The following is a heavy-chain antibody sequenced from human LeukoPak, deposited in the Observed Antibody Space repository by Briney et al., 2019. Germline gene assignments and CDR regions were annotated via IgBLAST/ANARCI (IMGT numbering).Heavy chain of an antibody. Sequence: ASVKVSCKASGYTFTGYYMHWVRQAPGQGLEWMGWINPNSGGTNYAQKFQGWVTMTRDTSISTAYMVLSRLRSDDTAVYYCARAQYIVATNLQGAFDIWGQGTMVTVSS. J-gene: IGHJ3*02. CDR1: GYTFTGYY. V-gene: IGHV1-2*04. D-gene: IGHD5-12*01. CDR2: INPNSGGT. CDR3: ARAQYIVATNLQGAFDI.